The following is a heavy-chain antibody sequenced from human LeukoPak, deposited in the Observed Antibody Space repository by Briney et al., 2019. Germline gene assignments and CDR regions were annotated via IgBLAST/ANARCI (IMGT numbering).Heavy chain of an antibody. D-gene: IGHD2-2*01. Sequence: ASVKVSCKASGYTFTSYDINWVRQATGQGLEWMGWMNPNSGNTGYAQKFQGRVTMTRNTSISTAYMELSSLRSEDTAVYYCARDQGRQGYCSSTSCSLDYWGQGTLVTVSS. CDR2: MNPNSGNT. CDR1: GYTFTSYD. J-gene: IGHJ4*02. V-gene: IGHV1-8*01. CDR3: ARDQGRQGYCSSTSCSLDY.